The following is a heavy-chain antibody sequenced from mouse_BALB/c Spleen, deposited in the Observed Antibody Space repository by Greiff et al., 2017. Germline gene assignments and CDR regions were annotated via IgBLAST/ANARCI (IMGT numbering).Heavy chain of an antibody. CDR1: GFTFSDYY. CDR2: ISDGGSYT. J-gene: IGHJ1*01. D-gene: IGHD1-1*01. Sequence: EVKVVESGGGLVKPGGSLKLSCAASGFTFSDYYMYWVRQTPEKRLEWVATISDGGSYTYYPDSVKGRFTISRDNAKNNLYLQMSSLKSEDTAMYYCASAYYGSPYWYFDVWGAGTTVTVSS. V-gene: IGHV5-4*02. CDR3: ASAYYGSPYWYFDV.